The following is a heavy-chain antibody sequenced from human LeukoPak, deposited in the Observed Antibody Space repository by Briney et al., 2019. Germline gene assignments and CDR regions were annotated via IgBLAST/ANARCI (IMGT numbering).Heavy chain of an antibody. CDR3: ARPYGDGRGDYFDY. D-gene: IGHD4-17*01. V-gene: IGHV3-33*01. J-gene: IGHJ4*02. CDR1: GFTFSSYG. Sequence: PGGSLRLSCAASGFTFSSYGMHWVRQAPGKGLEWVAVIWYDGSNKYYADSVKGRFTTSRDNSKNTLYLQMNSLRAEDTAVYYCARPYGDGRGDYFDYWGQGTLVTVSS. CDR2: IWYDGSNK.